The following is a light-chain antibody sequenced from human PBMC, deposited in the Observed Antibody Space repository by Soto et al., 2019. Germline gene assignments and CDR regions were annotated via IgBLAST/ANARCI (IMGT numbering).Light chain of an antibody. CDR1: QNINIY. V-gene: IGKV3-11*01. Sequence: EIVLTQSPATLSLSPGGRATLSCRVSQNINIYLAWYQQKLGQAPRLLIYDSSIRATGIPARFSGSGSGTDFTLTISSLEPEEVGVDYCQQRYSWPLTVGGGTKVEIK. CDR2: DSS. CDR3: QQRYSWPLT. J-gene: IGKJ4*01.